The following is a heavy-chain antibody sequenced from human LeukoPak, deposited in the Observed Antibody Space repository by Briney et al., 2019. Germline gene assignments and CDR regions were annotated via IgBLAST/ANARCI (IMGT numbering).Heavy chain of an antibody. J-gene: IGHJ5*02. V-gene: IGHV3-23*01. CDR2: INESGDTT. Sequence: GGSLRLSCAASGFTFSSYAMAWVRQAPGKGLEWVSVINESGDTTYYAASVKGRFTISRDSSKNTLYLQLSSLRAEDTALYYCAKADSTPLNWFDPWGQGTLVTVSS. CDR3: AKADSTPLNWFDP. CDR1: GFTFSSYA. D-gene: IGHD2-21*01.